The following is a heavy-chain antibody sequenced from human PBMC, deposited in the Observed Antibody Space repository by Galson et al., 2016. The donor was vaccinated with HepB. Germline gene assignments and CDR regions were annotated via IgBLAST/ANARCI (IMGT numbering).Heavy chain of an antibody. CDR3: ARTHVHRDGYGAHDY. CDR2: IDWDDDK. D-gene: IGHD5-24*01. V-gene: IGHV2-70*11. J-gene: IGHJ4*02. Sequence: PALVKPTQTLTLTCTFSGFSLNTLGMCVSWIRQPPGKALEWLARIDWDDDKYYNTSLKTRLTISKDTSKNQVVLTVTNMDPVDTATYYCARTHVHRDGYGAHDYWGQGILVTVSS. CDR1: GFSLNTLGMC.